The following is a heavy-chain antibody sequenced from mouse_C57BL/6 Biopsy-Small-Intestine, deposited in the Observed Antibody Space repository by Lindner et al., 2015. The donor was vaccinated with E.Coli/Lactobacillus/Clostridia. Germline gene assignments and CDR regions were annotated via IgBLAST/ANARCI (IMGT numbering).Heavy chain of an antibody. CDR3: AREARSNSHSYYFGMDV. J-gene: IGHJ4*01. CDR1: GYTFTSYY. D-gene: IGHD6-1*01. CDR2: INPSGGDT. Sequence: SVKVSCKASGYTFTSYYMHWVRQAPGHGLEWMGIINPSGGDTSYAQKFQGRVTMTRDTSTTTVYMELSSLSSEDTAVYYCAREARSNSHSYYFGMDVWGQGTTVTVSS. V-gene: IGHV1-53*01.